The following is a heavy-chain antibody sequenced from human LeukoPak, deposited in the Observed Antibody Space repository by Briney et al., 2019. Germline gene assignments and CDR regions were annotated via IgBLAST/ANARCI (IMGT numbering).Heavy chain of an antibody. CDR3: ARPAARLVLEYFQH. D-gene: IGHD6-19*01. Sequence: GGSLRPSCAASGFTFSDYYMSWIRQAPGKGLEWVSYISSSGSTIYYADSVKGRFTISRDNAKNSLYLQMNSLRAEDTAVYYCARPAARLVLEYFQHWGQGTLVTVSS. J-gene: IGHJ1*01. V-gene: IGHV3-11*01. CDR1: GFTFSDYY. CDR2: ISSSGSTI.